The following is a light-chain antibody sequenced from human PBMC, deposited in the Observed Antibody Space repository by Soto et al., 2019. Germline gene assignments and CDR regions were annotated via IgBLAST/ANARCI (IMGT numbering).Light chain of an antibody. Sequence: DIQMTQSPSSLSASVGDRVTITCRASQSISSYLNWYQQKPGKAPKLLIYAASSLQSGVPSRLSGSGSGTDFTLTISSLQPEDFATYYCQQSYTLPGTFGQGTKVEIK. CDR1: QSISSY. CDR3: QQSYTLPGT. CDR2: AAS. J-gene: IGKJ1*01. V-gene: IGKV1-39*01.